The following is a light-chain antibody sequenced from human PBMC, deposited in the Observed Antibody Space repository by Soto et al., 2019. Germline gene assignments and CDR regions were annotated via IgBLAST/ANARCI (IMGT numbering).Light chain of an antibody. V-gene: IGLV2-14*03. CDR3: TSYSTRSIYV. J-gene: IGLJ1*01. Sequence: QSALTQPASVSGSPGQSIAISCTGTSSDVDAYNFVSWHQHHPGKAPKLMIFDVSNRPSGVSNRFSGSKSGNTASLTISGLQAEDEADYYCTSYSTRSIYVVRTGTKVT. CDR1: SSDVDAYNF. CDR2: DVS.